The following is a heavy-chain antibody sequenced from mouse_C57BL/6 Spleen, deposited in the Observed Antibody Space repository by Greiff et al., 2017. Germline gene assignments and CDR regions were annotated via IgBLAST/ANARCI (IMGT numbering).Heavy chain of an antibody. J-gene: IGHJ4*01. CDR2: ISGGGGNT. CDR3: ARQNYYGSSYDAIDY. Sequence: EVQLQQSGGGLVEPGGSLKLSCAASGYTFSSYTMSWVRQTPEKRLEWVATISGGGGNTYSPDSVKGRFTMSGDTAKSTLYLQMSSLRSEDTSLYYCARQNYYGSSYDAIDYGGQGTSVTVSS. D-gene: IGHD1-1*01. V-gene: IGHV5-9*01. CDR1: GYTFSSYT.